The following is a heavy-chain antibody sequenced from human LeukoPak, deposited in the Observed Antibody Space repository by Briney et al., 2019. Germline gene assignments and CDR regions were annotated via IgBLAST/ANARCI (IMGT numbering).Heavy chain of an antibody. CDR2: MNQSGTT. CDR1: GYSISSGYY. Sequence: PSETLSLTCTASGYSISSGYYWGWIRQPPGRGLEWIGSMNQSGTTYYNPSLKSRVTMSVDTSKNQFSLQLTSLTAADTAVYYCARDIDTSGWYGPSWFDPWGQGALVTVSS. CDR3: ARDIDTSGWYGPSWFDP. J-gene: IGHJ5*02. V-gene: IGHV4-38-2*02. D-gene: IGHD6-19*01.